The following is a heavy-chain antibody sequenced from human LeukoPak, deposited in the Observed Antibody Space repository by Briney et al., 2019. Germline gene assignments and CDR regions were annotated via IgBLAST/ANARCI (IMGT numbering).Heavy chain of an antibody. V-gene: IGHV4-59*01. J-gene: IGHJ1*01. CDR2: IYYSGST. D-gene: IGHD5-24*01. CDR1: GGSISSYY. CDR3: AREGDGYNSLVYFQH. Sequence: SETLSLTCTVSGGSISSYYWSWIRQPPGKGLEWIGYIYYSGSTNYNPSLKSRVTISVDTSKDQFSLKLSSVTAADTAVYYCAREGDGYNSLVYFQHWGQGTLVTVSS.